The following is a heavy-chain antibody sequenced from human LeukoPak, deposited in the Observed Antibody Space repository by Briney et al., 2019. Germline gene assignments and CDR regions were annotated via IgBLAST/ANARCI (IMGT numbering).Heavy chain of an antibody. CDR2: IYHSGST. V-gene: IGHV4-38-2*01. CDR3: ARIRIVPEQSPFDY. CDR1: GYSISSGYY. J-gene: IGHJ4*02. D-gene: IGHD2-2*01. Sequence: SETLSLTGAVSGYSISSGYYWGWIRQPPGKGLEWIGSIYHSGSTYYNPSLKSRVTISVDTSKNQFSLKLSSVTAADTAVYYCARIRIVPEQSPFDYWGQGTLVTVSS.